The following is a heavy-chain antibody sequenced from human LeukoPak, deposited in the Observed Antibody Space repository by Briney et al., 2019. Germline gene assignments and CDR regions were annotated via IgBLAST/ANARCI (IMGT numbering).Heavy chain of an antibody. CDR1: GCSSSSYW. D-gene: IGHD2-2*01. J-gene: IGHJ5*02. V-gene: IGHV5-10-1*01. Sequence: GESLRISCEGSGCSSSSYWINWVRQMPGKGLEWMGSIDPGGSYINYSPSFEGHVTISADKSTSTAYLQWSSLKASDTSMYYCARRVVTGRSKWFDPWGQGTLVTVSS. CDR2: IDPGGSYI. CDR3: ARRVVTGRSKWFDP.